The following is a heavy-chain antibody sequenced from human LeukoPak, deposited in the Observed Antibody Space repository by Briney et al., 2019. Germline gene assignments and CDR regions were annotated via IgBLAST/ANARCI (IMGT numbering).Heavy chain of an antibody. CDR2: TSYDGSNR. CDR3: AKDCYTRGGDYLAH. J-gene: IGHJ1*01. V-gene: IGHV3-30-3*01. D-gene: IGHD3-16*02. CDR1: GFTFSSYG. Sequence: PGRSLRLSCAASGFTFSSYGMHWVRQAPGKGLEWVALTSYDGSNRYYADSVKGRFTISRDNSKNTLFLQMNSLRAEDTALYYCAKDCYTRGGDYLAHWGKGPRVTVSS.